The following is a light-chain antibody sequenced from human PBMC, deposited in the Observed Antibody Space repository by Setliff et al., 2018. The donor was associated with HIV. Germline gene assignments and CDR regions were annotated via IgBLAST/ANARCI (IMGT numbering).Light chain of an antibody. CDR2: EVS. Sequence: QSALTQPASVSGSPGQSITISCTGTRSDVGGYNSVSWYQQHPGKVPKVLIYEVSNRPSGVSNRFSGSKPGNTASLTISGLQADDEADYYCSSYTTTSTTVFGTGTKVTVL. J-gene: IGLJ1*01. CDR1: RSDVGGYNS. CDR3: SSYTTTSTTV. V-gene: IGLV2-14*03.